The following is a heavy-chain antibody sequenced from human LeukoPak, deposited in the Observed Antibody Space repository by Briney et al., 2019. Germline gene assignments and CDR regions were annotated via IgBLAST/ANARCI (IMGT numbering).Heavy chain of an antibody. CDR3: AKVDGYCSGGSCYGGY. CDR2: ISDSGDST. J-gene: IGHJ4*02. Sequence: GGALRLSCAASGFTFSRYGMSWVRQTPEKGLEWVSGISDSGDSTYYADSVKGRFTISRDNSKNTLYLQMDSLRVEDTAVYYCAKVDGYCSGGSCYGGYWGQGTLVTVSS. CDR1: GFTFSRYG. D-gene: IGHD2-15*01. V-gene: IGHV3-23*01.